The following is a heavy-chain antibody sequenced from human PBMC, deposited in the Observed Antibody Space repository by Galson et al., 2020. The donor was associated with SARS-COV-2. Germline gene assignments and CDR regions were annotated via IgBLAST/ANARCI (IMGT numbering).Heavy chain of an antibody. V-gene: IGHV4-59*11. CDR3: ARFRGGSGYSYYFDY. J-gene: IGHJ4*02. CDR2: IYYSGST. CDR1: GGSISSHY. Sequence: SETLSLTCTVSGGSISSHYWSWIRQPPGKGLEWIGYIYYSGSTNYNPSLKSRVTISVDTSKNQFSLKLSSVTAADTAVYYCARFRGGSGYSYYFDYWGQGTLVTVSS. D-gene: IGHD3-3*01.